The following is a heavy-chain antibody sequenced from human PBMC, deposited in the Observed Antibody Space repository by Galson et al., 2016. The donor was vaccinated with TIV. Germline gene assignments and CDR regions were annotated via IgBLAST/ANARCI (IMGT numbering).Heavy chain of an antibody. J-gene: IGHJ6*02. Sequence: SVKVSCKASGYTFTDYYMHWVRQAPGQGLEWMGWINPNSGGTNFAQKFQGRVTMTRDTSISTVYMEVSRLKTDDTAVYYCARGRGRVYLSYNGMDVWGQGTTVIVAS. D-gene: IGHD1-26*01. CDR3: ARGRGRVYLSYNGMDV. CDR2: INPNSGGT. V-gene: IGHV1-2*02. CDR1: GYTFTDYY.